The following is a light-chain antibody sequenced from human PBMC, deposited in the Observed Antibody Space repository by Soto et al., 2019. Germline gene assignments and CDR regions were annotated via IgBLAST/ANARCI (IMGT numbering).Light chain of an antibody. CDR1: SSNIGSNS. CDR3: AAWDDSLNGVV. V-gene: IGLV1-44*01. J-gene: IGLJ2*01. CDR2: SSN. Sequence: QSVLTQPPSASGTPGQRVTISCSGSSSNIGSNSVNWYQQLPGTAPKLLMYSSNQRPSGVPDRFSGSKSGTSASLAISWLQSEDEADYYCAAWDDSLNGVVFGGGTQLTVL.